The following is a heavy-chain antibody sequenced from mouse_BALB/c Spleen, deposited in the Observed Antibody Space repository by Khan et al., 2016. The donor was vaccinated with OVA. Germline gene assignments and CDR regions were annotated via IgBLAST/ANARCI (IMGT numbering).Heavy chain of an antibody. Sequence: QIQLVQSGPELKKPGETVKISCKASGYTFTKFGMNWVKQAPGKGLEWMGWINTYTGEPTYADDFKGRFAFSMETSASTAYLQINNLKDEDTATYFCGRPPYFSYTMAYRGQGTSGTVSS. CDR3: GRPPYFSYTMAY. CDR1: GYTFTKFG. CDR2: INTYTGEP. J-gene: IGHJ4*01. V-gene: IGHV9-3-1*01. D-gene: IGHD2-10*01.